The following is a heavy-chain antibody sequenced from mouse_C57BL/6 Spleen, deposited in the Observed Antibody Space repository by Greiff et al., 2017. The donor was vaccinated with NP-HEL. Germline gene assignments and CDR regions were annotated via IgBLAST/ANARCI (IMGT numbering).Heavy chain of an antibody. Sequence: ESGPGLVKPSQSLSLTCSVTGYSITSGYYWNWIRQFPGNKLEWMGYISYDGSNNYNPSLKNRISITRDTSKNQFFLKLNSVTTEDTATYYCAREGETAQAYPFAYWGQGTLVTVSA. CDR3: AREGETAQAYPFAY. CDR2: ISYDGSN. J-gene: IGHJ3*01. CDR1: GYSITSGYY. V-gene: IGHV3-6*01. D-gene: IGHD3-2*02.